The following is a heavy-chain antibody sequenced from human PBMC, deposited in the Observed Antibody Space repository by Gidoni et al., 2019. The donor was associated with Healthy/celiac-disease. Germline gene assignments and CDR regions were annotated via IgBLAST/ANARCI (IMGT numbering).Heavy chain of an antibody. V-gene: IGHV4-34*01. CDR2: INHSGST. D-gene: IGHD2-15*01. CDR3: ARVPGGYCSGGSCYYYGMDV. CDR1: GGSFSGYY. Sequence: QVQLQQWGAGLLKPSETLSLTCAVYGGSFSGYYWSWIRQPPGKGLEWIGEINHSGSTNYNPSLKSRVTISVDTSKNQFSLKLSSVTAADTAVYYCARVPGGYCSGGSCYYYGMDVWGQGTTVTVSS. J-gene: IGHJ6*02.